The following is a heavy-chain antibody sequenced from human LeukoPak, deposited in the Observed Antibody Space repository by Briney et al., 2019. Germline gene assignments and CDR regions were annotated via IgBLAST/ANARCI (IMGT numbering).Heavy chain of an antibody. D-gene: IGHD3-3*01. CDR1: GFTFSSYA. CDR3: ARGRGLGVVSPYFDY. J-gene: IGHJ4*02. V-gene: IGHV3-23*03. CDR2: IYGDGRT. Sequence: GGSLRLSCAASGFTFSSYAMSWVRQAPGKGLERVSVIYGDGRTSHSASVRGRFTISRDNSKNIVSLQMNNLRAEDTAVYYCARGRGLGVVSPYFDYWGQGTLVTVSS.